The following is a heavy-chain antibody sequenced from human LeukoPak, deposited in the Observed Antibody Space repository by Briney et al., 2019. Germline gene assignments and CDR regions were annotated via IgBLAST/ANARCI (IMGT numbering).Heavy chain of an antibody. CDR2: ISYDGSNK. J-gene: IGHJ6*02. CDR1: GFTFSSYA. CDR3: ARGIEGPLDGMDV. V-gene: IGHV3-30-3*01. Sequence: QPGGSLRLSCGASGFTFSSYAMHWVRQAPGKGLEWVAVISYDGSNKYYADSVKGRFTISRDNSKNTLYLQMNSLRAEDTAVYYCARGIEGPLDGMDVWGQGTTVTVSS.